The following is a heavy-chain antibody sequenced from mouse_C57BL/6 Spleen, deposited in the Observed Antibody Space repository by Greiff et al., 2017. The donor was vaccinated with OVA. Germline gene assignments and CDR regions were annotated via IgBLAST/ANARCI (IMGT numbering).Heavy chain of an antibody. J-gene: IGHJ2*01. CDR1: GYTFTDYN. CDR2: INPNNGGT. Sequence: VQLQQSGPELVKPGASVKIPCKASGYTFTDYNMDWVKQSHGKSLEWIGDINPNNGGTIYNQKFKGKATLTVDKSSSTAYMELRSLTSEDTAVYYCARNTGSMVTPTGYYFDYWGQGATLTVSS. CDR3: ARNTGSMVTPTGYYFDY. D-gene: IGHD2-2*01. V-gene: IGHV1-18*01.